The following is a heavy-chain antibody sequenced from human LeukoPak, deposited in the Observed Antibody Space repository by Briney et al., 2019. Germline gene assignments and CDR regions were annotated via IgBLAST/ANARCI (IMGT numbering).Heavy chain of an antibody. V-gene: IGHV3-30*02. Sequence: PGGSLRLSCAASGFTFSSYGMHWVRQAPGKGLEWVAFIRYDGSNKYYADSVKGRFTISRDNSKNTLYLQMNSLRAEDTAVYYCAKDKSRVVPAASEYWGQGTLVTVSS. J-gene: IGHJ4*02. D-gene: IGHD2-2*01. CDR3: AKDKSRVVPAASEY. CDR2: IRYDGSNK. CDR1: GFTFSSYG.